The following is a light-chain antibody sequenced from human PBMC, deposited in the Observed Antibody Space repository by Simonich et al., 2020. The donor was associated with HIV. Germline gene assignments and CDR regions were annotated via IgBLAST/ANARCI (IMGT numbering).Light chain of an antibody. J-gene: IGKJ1*01. Sequence: DIVMTQSPDSLAVSLGERATINCKSSQSVLYSSNNTNYLAWYQQKPGQPPNLLIYWASTREAGVPDRFSGSGSETDFTLTISSLQVEDVAVYYCQQYYITPQTFGQGTKVEIK. V-gene: IGKV4-1*01. CDR3: QQYYITPQT. CDR1: QSVLYSSNNTNY. CDR2: WAS.